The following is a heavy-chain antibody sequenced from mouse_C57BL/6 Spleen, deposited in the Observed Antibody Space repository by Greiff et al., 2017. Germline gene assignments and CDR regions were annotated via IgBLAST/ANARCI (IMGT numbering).Heavy chain of an antibody. Sequence: EVQLQQSGPGLVKPSQSLSLTCSVTGYSITSGYYWNWIRQFPGNKLEWMGYISYDGSNNYNPSLKNRISITRDTSKNQFFLKLNSVTTEDTATYYCAREVYGSSSFFDYWGQGTTLTVSS. CDR1: GYSITSGYY. V-gene: IGHV3-6*01. CDR2: ISYDGSN. CDR3: AREVYGSSSFFDY. J-gene: IGHJ2*01. D-gene: IGHD1-1*01.